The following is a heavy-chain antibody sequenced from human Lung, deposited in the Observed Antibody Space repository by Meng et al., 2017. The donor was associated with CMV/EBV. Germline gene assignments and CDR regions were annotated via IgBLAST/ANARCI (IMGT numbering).Heavy chain of an antibody. V-gene: IGHV3-53*01. CDR1: GFTVRNNY. CDR2: IYSDGYT. J-gene: IGHJ6*02. CDR3: AREGYCSSTTCSSYYYYGMDV. Sequence: GESLKISCAASGFTVRNNYMSWVRQAPGKGLEWVSVIYSDGYTYYADSVKGRFTISRDNSKDTLYLQMNSLRAEDTAVYYCAREGYCSSTTCSSYYYYGMDVSGQGTTVTVSS. D-gene: IGHD2-2*01.